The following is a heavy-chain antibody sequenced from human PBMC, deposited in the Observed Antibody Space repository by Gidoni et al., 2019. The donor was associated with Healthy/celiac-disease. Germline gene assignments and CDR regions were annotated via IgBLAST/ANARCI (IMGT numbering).Heavy chain of an antibody. J-gene: IGHJ3*02. Sequence: EVQLVQSGAEVKKPGESLKISCKGSGYSFTSYWIGWVRQMPGKGLEWMGIIYPGDSDTRYSPSFQGQVTISADKSISTAYLQWSSLKASDTAMYYCASAYCSSTSCQSDAFDIWGQGTMVTVSS. CDR3: ASAYCSSTSCQSDAFDI. D-gene: IGHD2-2*01. V-gene: IGHV5-51*01. CDR1: GYSFTSYW. CDR2: IYPGDSDT.